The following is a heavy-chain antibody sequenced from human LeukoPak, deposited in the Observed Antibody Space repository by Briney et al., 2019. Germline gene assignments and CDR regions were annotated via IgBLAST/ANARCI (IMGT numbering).Heavy chain of an antibody. D-gene: IGHD3-10*01. CDR2: TRNKANSYTT. V-gene: IGHV3-72*01. Sequence: GGFLRLSCAASGFTFSDHCMDWVRQAPGKGLEWVGRTRNKANSYTTEYAASVKGRFTISRDDSKKSLYLQMNSLKTEDTAVYYCAGESGGGVLGYFDLWGRGTLVSVSS. J-gene: IGHJ2*01. CDR1: GFTFSDHC. CDR3: AGESGGGVLGYFDL.